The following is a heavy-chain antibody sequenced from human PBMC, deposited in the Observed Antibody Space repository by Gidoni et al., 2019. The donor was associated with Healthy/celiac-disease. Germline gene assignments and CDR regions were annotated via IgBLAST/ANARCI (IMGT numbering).Heavy chain of an antibody. CDR2: IYYSGST. D-gene: IGHD3-10*01. V-gene: IGHV4-39*01. Sequence: QLQLQESGPGLVKPSETLSLTCTVSGGSISSSSYYWGWIRQPPGKGLEWIGSIYYSGSTYYNPSLKGRVTISVDTSKNQFSLKLSSVTAADTAVYYCAITGVIGFYYGMDVWGQGTTVTVSS. CDR1: GGSISSSSYY. CDR3: AITGVIGFYYGMDV. J-gene: IGHJ6*02.